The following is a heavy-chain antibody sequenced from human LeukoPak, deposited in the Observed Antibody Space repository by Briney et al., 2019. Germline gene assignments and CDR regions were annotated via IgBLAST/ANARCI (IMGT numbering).Heavy chain of an antibody. CDR1: GYTFTSYG. Sequence: ASVKVSCKASGYTFTSYGISWVRQAPGQGLEWMGRINPNSGGTNYAQKFQGRVTMTRDTSISTAYMELSRLRSDDTAVYYCATGLERPYYFDYWGQGTLVTVSS. CDR2: INPNSGGT. J-gene: IGHJ4*02. V-gene: IGHV1-2*06. CDR3: ATGLERPYYFDY. D-gene: IGHD1-1*01.